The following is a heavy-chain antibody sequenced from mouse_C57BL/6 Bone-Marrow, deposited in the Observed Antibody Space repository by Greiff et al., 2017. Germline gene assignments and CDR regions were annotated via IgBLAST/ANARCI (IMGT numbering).Heavy chain of an antibody. CDR3: AREGYYYGSSYGWFAY. D-gene: IGHD1-1*01. J-gene: IGHJ3*01. Sequence: VKLQQPGAELVKPGASVKLSCKASGYTFTSYWMHWVKQRPGQGLEWIGMIHPNSGSTNYNEKFKSKATLTVDKSSSTAYMQLSSLTSEDSAVYYCAREGYYYGSSYGWFAYWGQGTLVTVSA. CDR1: GYTFTSYW. V-gene: IGHV1-64*01. CDR2: IHPNSGST.